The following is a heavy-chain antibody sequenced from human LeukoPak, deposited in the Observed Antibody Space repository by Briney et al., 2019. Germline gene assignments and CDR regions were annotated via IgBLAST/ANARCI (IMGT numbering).Heavy chain of an antibody. D-gene: IGHD6-13*01. Sequence: GGSLRLSCAASGFTFSSYWMHWVRQAPGKGLVWVSRISGDGSSTTYVDSVMGRFTISRDNAKNTLYLQLNSVRAEDTAVYYCARGNIAAAGVHYWGQGTLVIVSS. CDR2: ISGDGSST. V-gene: IGHV3-74*01. J-gene: IGHJ4*02. CDR3: ARGNIAAAGVHY. CDR1: GFTFSSYW.